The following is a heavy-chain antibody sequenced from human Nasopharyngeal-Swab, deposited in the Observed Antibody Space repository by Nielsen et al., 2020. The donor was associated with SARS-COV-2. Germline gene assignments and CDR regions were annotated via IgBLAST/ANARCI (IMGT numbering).Heavy chain of an antibody. Sequence: SETLSLTCTVSGGSISSYYWSWIRQPAGKGLEWIGRIYTSGSTNYNPSLKSRVTMSVDTSKNQFSLKLSSVTAADTAVYYCAREVTIFGVVIPRNWFDPWGQGTPVTVSS. CDR2: IYTSGST. V-gene: IGHV4-4*07. D-gene: IGHD3-3*01. CDR1: GGSISSYY. J-gene: IGHJ5*02. CDR3: AREVTIFGVVIPRNWFDP.